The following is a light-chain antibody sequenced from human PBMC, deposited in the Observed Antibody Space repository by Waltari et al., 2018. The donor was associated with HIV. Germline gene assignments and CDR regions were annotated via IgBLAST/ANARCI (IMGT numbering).Light chain of an antibody. V-gene: IGKV3-20*01. CDR2: RIS. Sequence: EIVLTQSPGTLSLSPGEGGTLSCRASESVTTSHLAWYQQKPGQAPRLLIYRISNRATGIPDRFSGSGSGADFSLSISRLEPEDSAVYYCQQYGLSPITFGQGTRLEIK. CDR3: QQYGLSPIT. J-gene: IGKJ5*01. CDR1: ESVTTSH.